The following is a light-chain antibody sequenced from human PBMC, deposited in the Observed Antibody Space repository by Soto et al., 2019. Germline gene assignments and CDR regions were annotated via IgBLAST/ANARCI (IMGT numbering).Light chain of an antibody. J-gene: IGLJ3*02. V-gene: IGLV8-61*01. CDR2: STN. CDR3: VVYLGSGSWV. Sequence: QAVVTQEPAFSVSPGGTVTLTCGLTSASVSTNSYPSWYQQTPGQAPRTLIHSTNIRSSGVPDRFSGSIRGNKAALAITGAQAEDECDYCCVVYLGSGSWVFGGGTKLTVL. CDR1: SASVSTNSY.